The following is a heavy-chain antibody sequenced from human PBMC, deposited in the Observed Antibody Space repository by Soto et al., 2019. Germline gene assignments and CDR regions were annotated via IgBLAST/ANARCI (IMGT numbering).Heavy chain of an antibody. CDR2: ISRYGDIT. D-gene: IGHD3-22*01. CDR3: AKDRYLDHDSRGYLFDN. V-gene: IGHV3-23*01. CDR1: GFTFNIDA. Sequence: EVQLLESGGDLIQPGGSLRLSCAASGFTFNIDAMTWVRQAPGKGLEWVSAISRYGDITYYADSVEGRFSISRDNSKNTLYLQMNSLRAEDTAVYYCAKDRYLDHDSRGYLFDNWGQGTLVTFSS. J-gene: IGHJ4*02.